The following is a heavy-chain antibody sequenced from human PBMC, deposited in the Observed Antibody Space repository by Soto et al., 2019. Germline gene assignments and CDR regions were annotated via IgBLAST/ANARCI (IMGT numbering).Heavy chain of an antibody. V-gene: IGHV3-23*01. J-gene: IGHJ6*02. CDR2: ISGSGGST. Sequence: GGSLRLSCAASGFTFSSYAMSWVRQAPGKGLEWVSAISGSGGSTYYAGSVKGRFTISRDNSKNTLYLQMNSLRAEDTAVYYCAKARSDSSSWYTVYYYYGMDVWGQGTTVTVSS. D-gene: IGHD6-13*01. CDR1: GFTFSSYA. CDR3: AKARSDSSSWYTVYYYYGMDV.